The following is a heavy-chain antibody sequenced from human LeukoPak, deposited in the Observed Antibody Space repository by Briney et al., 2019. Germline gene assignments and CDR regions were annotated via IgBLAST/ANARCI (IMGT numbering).Heavy chain of an antibody. V-gene: IGHV3-21*01. J-gene: IGHJ4*02. D-gene: IGHD3-22*01. CDR3: ARDGAAPYYYDSSGYYFDY. CDR2: ISSSSSYI. Sequence: NPGGSLRLSCAAYGFTFSSYYMNWVRQAPGKGLEWVSSISSSSSYIYYADSVKGRFTISRDNAKNSLYLQMNSLRAEDTAVYYCARDGAAPYYYDSSGYYFDYWGQGTLVTVSP. CDR1: GFTFSSYY.